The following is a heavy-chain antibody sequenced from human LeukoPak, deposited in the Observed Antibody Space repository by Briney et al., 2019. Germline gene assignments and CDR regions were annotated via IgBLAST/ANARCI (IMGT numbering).Heavy chain of an antibody. V-gene: IGHV4-30-2*01. Sequence: TLSLTCAVSGGSISSGGYSWSWIRQPPGKGLEWIGYIYHSGSTYYNPSLKSRVTISVDRSKNQFSLKLSSVTAADTAVYYCARVPRTKGWYEGVYFDYWGQGTLVTVSS. CDR3: ARVPRTKGWYEGVYFDY. J-gene: IGHJ4*02. CDR2: IYHSGST. D-gene: IGHD6-19*01. CDR1: GGSISSGGYS.